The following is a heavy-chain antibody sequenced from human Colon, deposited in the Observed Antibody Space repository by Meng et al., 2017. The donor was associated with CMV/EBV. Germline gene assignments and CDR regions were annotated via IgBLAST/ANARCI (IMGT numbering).Heavy chain of an antibody. D-gene: IGHD3-10*02. J-gene: IGHJ4*01. CDR1: GFSFNDYS. V-gene: IGHV3-11*04. Sequence: GESLKISCAASGFSFNDYSMSWIRQAPGKGLEWISYISSSGRTIYYADSVRGRFTISRDNAKNSLYLQMNSLRTEDMAVYYCARGQGTMYDWGHGTLVTVSS. CDR2: ISSSGRTI. CDR3: ARGQGTMYD.